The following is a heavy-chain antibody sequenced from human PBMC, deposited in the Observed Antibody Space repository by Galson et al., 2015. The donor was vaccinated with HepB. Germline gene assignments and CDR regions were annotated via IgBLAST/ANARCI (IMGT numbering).Heavy chain of an antibody. CDR1: GYSFAGFW. CDR3: ARPGASISIFGVIESSSDY. Sequence: QSGAEVKKPGESLTISCKGSGYSFAGFWIGWVRQMPGKGLEWMGIIYPADSDTRCSPSFRGQVTITADKSINTAYLHWSSLKASDTAMYYCARPGASISIFGVIESSSDYWGQGTPVTVSS. V-gene: IGHV5-51*01. CDR2: IYPADSDT. J-gene: IGHJ4*02. D-gene: IGHD3-3*01.